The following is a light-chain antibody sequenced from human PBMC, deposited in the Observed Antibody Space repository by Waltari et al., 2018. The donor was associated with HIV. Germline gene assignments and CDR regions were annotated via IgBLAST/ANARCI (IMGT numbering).Light chain of an antibody. J-gene: IGKJ4*01. CDR3: QQLHVYPLT. V-gene: IGKV1-9*01. CDR1: QRISSP. Sequence: DIQLTQSPSFLSASVGDRVTVPCRARQRISSPLAWFQQKPGKAPRPLIYAASSLQRGVPSRCSGSGSGTEFTLTISSLQPEDFATYCCQQLHVYPLTFGGGTKVEI. CDR2: AAS.